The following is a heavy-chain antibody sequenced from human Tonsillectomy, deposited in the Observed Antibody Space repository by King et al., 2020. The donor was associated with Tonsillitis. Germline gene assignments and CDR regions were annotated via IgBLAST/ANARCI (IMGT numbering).Heavy chain of an antibody. Sequence: QLVQSGGGVVQSGRSLRLSCAASGFTFSSYGMHWVRQAPGKGLEWVAVISYDGGNKYYAESVKGRLTISRDNSKNTLYLQMNSLRPEDTAVYYCAKDTSGWYPPRVYYYYGMDVWGQGTTVTVSS. D-gene: IGHD6-19*01. CDR1: GFTFSSYG. J-gene: IGHJ6*02. CDR2: ISYDGGNK. CDR3: AKDTSGWYPPRVYYYYGMDV. V-gene: IGHV3-30*18.